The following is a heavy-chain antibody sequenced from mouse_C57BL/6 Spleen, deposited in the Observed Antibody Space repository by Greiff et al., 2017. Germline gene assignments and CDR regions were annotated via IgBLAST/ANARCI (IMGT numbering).Heavy chain of an antibody. V-gene: IGHV1-26*01. D-gene: IGHD1-1*01. CDR2: INPNNGGT. CDR1: GYTFTDYY. Sequence: VQLQQSGPELVKPGASVKISCKASGYTFTDYYMNWVKQSHGKSLEWIGDINPNNGGTSYNQKFKGKATLTVDKSSSTAYMELRSLTSEDSAVYYCARRHYGSLRGDVDVWGTGTTVTVAS. J-gene: IGHJ1*03. CDR3: ARRHYGSLRGDVDV.